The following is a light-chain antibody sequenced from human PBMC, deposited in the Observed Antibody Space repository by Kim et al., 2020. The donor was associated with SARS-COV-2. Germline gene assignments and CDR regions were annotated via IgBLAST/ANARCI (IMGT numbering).Light chain of an antibody. V-gene: IGLV1-47*01. J-gene: IGLJ3*02. CDR1: SSDIGGNF. Sequence: TVSCSGSSSDIGGNFVYWYQQVPGTAPKLLIYRDNQRPSGVPDRFSGSKSGTSASLTISGLRSEDEADYHCATWDDSLSGSWVFGGGTKVTVL. CDR3: ATWDDSLSGSWV. CDR2: RDN.